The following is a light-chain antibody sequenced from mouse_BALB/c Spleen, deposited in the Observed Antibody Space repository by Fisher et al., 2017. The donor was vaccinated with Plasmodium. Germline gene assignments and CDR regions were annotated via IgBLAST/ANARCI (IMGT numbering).Light chain of an antibody. CDR1: QSISNN. V-gene: IGKV5-43*01. CDR3: QQRNSAPLT. CDR2: YSS. J-gene: IGKJ5*01. Sequence: DIVLTQTPATLSVTPGDSVSLSCRATQSISNNLHWYQQKSHESQRVLIKYSSQSMYGIPSRFSGNGSGTDFNLSINRVETEDFGMYFCQQRNSAPLTLGAVAKLELK.